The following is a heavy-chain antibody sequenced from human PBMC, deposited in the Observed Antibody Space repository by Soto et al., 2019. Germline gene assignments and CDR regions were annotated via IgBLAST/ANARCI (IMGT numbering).Heavy chain of an antibody. CDR2: ISTSTSTI. J-gene: IGHJ6*02. V-gene: IGHV3-48*02. Sequence: EVQLVESGGGMVQPGGSLRLSCAASGFIFSTYSMNWVRQAPGKGLEWVSYISTSTSTIYYADSVKGRFTISRDNAKNSLYLQMNSLIDADTAVSLCGRDGGARRSESSDYFYFCGMDVWGQGTTVTVSS. CDR1: GFIFSTYS. CDR3: GRDGGARRSESSDYFYFCGMDV. D-gene: IGHD3-10*01.